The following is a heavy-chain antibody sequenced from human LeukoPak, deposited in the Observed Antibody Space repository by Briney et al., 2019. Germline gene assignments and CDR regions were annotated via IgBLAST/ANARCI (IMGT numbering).Heavy chain of an antibody. CDR3: ARSATAIPGDAFDI. V-gene: IGHV4-59*04. D-gene: IGHD2-21*02. CDR2: IYGSGSN. Sequence: NPSETLSLTCTVSGGSISNYYWSWIRQPPGKGLEWIGTIYGSGSNYNNPSLNSRVTISIETSKNQFSLKLSSVTAADTAVYYCARSATAIPGDAFDIWGQGTMVTVSS. CDR1: GGSISNYY. J-gene: IGHJ3*02.